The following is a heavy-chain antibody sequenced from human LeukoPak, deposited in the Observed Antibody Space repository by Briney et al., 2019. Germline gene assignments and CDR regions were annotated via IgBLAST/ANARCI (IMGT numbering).Heavy chain of an antibody. V-gene: IGHV4-59*01. D-gene: IGHD3-10*01. CDR3: ARGFDSKSTYFDY. J-gene: IGHJ4*02. Sequence: PETLSLTCTVSGGSISNYYWSWIRQPPGKGLEWIGYIYYSGSTKYNPSLKSRVTISVDTSKNQFSLKLRSVTAADTAVYYCARGFDSKSTYFDYWGQGTLVTVSS. CDR1: GGSISNYY. CDR2: IYYSGST.